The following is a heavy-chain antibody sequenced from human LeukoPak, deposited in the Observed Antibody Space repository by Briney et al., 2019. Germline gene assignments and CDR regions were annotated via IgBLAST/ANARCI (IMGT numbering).Heavy chain of an antibody. J-gene: IGHJ6*02. CDR2: ISSSSSTI. CDR1: GFTFSSYS. Sequence: GGSLRLSCAASGFTFSSYSMNWVRQAPGKGLEWVSYISSSSSTIYYADSVKGRFTISRDNAKNSLYLQMNSLRAEDTAVYYCARGIAVAGTPYYYGMDVWGQGTTVTVSS. CDR3: ARGIAVAGTPYYYGMDV. D-gene: IGHD6-19*01. V-gene: IGHV3-48*04.